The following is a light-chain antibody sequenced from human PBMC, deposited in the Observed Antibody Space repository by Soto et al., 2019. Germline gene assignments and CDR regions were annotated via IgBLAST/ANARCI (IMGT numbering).Light chain of an antibody. V-gene: IGLV2-14*01. CDR2: HVS. CDR3: SSYTSTSTYV. Sequence: QSALTQPASVSGSPGQSITISCTGTGSDVGGYNYVSWYQQYPGKAPKLMIYHVSNRPSGVSNRFSGSKSGNSASLTISGLQAEDEADYYCSSYTSTSTYVFGTGTSSPS. J-gene: IGLJ1*01. CDR1: GSDVGGYNY.